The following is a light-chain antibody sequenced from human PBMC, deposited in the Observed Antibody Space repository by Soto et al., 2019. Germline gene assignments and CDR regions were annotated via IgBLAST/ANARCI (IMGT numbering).Light chain of an antibody. V-gene: IGLV1-40*01. Sequence: QSVLTQPPSVSGAPGQRVTISCTGSSSNIGAGYDVHWYQQLPGRAPKLLIYGNTNRPSGVPDRVSGSKSGTSASLANTGLQAEDEADYYCLSFDSSLSVVFGGGTMLTVL. CDR2: GNT. J-gene: IGLJ2*01. CDR1: SSNIGAGYD. CDR3: LSFDSSLSVV.